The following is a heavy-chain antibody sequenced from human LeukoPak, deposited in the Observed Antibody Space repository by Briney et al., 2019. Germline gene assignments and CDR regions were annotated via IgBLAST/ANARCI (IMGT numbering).Heavy chain of an antibody. J-gene: IGHJ4*02. CDR3: ARHLSGVTGYTYGRGIDY. CDR2: IKPDGSEK. V-gene: IGHV3-7*01. CDR1: GFTFSNAW. Sequence: GGSLRLSCAASGFTFSNAWMSWVRQAPGKGLERVANIKPDGSEKYYVDSVKGRFTISRDNAKKSMYLQMNSLRAEDTAVYYCARHLSGVTGYTYGRGIDYWGQGTLVTVSS. D-gene: IGHD5-18*01.